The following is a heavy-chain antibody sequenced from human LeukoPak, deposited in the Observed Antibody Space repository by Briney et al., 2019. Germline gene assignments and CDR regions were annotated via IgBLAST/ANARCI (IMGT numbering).Heavy chain of an antibody. V-gene: IGHV3-33*01. CDR3: ARDGEDDSSGHYKPFDY. D-gene: IGHD3-22*01. CDR2: IWYDGNNK. J-gene: IGHJ4*02. Sequence: GRSLRLSCAASGFTFSSYGMHWLRQAPGKGLEWVAAIWYDGNNKYYADSAKGRFAISRDNSKNTLYLLMNSLGAEDTAVYYCARDGEDDSSGHYKPFDYRGQGTLVTVSS. CDR1: GFTFSSYG.